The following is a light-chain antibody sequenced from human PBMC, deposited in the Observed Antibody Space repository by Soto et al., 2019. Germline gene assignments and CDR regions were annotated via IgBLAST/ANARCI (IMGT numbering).Light chain of an antibody. V-gene: IGKV4-1*01. CDR1: QSVLHSSNNENK. CDR2: RAS. Sequence: DVVMTQSPDSLAVSLGERATINCKSSQSVLHSSNNENKLLIYRASIRESGVPDRFSGSGSGTDFTLISSLQAEDVAVDYCQQYYTGIAFGQGTLLEIK. CDR3: QQYYTGIA. J-gene: IGKJ5*01.